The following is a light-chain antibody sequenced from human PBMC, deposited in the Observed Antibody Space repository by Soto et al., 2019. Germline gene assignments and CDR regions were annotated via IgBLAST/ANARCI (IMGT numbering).Light chain of an antibody. J-gene: IGKJ1*01. CDR2: GAS. Sequence: EMVMTQSPATLSLSPVERATLSCRASQSVSSNLAWYQQKPGQAPRLLIYGASTRATGIPARFSGSGSGTEFTLTISSLQSEDFAVYYCQQYNNWPPWTFGQGTKADIK. CDR1: QSVSSN. CDR3: QQYNNWPPWT. V-gene: IGKV3-15*01.